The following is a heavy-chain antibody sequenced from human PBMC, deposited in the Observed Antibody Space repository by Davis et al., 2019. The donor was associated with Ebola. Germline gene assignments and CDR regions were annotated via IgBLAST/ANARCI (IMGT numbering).Heavy chain of an antibody. CDR2: ISGSGGST. Sequence: GESLKISCAASGFTFSNAWMSWVRQAPGKGLEWVSAISGSGGSTYYADSVKGRFTISRDNSKNTLYLQMNSLRAEDTAVYYCAKGDLGGFDPWGQGTLVTVSS. J-gene: IGHJ5*02. D-gene: IGHD1-26*01. CDR3: AKGDLGGFDP. CDR1: GFTFSNAW. V-gene: IGHV3-23*01.